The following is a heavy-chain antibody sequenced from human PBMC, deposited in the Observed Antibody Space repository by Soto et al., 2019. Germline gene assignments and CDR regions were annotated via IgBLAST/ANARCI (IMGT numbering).Heavy chain of an antibody. J-gene: IGHJ4*02. CDR3: TTDVGGSDSSGYSYD. D-gene: IGHD3-22*01. CDR1: GFTFSDHY. CDR2: ISSSGSTI. Sequence: PGGYLRLSCAASGFTFSDHYMRWIRQAPGKGLEWVSYISSSGSTIYYADSVKGRFTISRDNAKNSLYLQMNSLRAEDTAVYYCTTDVGGSDSSGYSYDGGQGTLVTVSS. V-gene: IGHV3-11*01.